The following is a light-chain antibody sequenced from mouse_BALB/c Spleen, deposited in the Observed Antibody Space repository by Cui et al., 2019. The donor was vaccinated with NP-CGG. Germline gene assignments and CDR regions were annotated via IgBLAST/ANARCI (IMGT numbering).Light chain of an antibody. CDR1: TGAVTTSNY. Sequence: HAVVTQETAHTTSPGKTVTLTCRSSTGAVTTSNYANWVQEKPDHLFTGLIGGTNNRAPGVPARFSGSLIGDKAALTITGAQTEDEAIYFCALWYSNHWVFGGGTKLTVL. CDR2: GTN. CDR3: ALWYSNHWV. V-gene: IGLV1*01. J-gene: IGLJ1*01.